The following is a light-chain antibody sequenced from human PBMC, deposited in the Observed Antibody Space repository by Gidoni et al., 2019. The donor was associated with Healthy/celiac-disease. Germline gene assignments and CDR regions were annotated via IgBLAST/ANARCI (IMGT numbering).Light chain of an antibody. V-gene: IGKV1-33*01. CDR2: DAS. CDR1: QDISNY. J-gene: IGKJ3*01. Sequence: DIQMTQSPSSLSASVGDRVTITCQASQDISNYLNWYQQKPGKAPKLLIFDASNLETGVPSRFSASGSGTHFTFTISSLQPEDIATYYCQQYDNLPFTFXPXTKVDIK. CDR3: QQYDNLPFT.